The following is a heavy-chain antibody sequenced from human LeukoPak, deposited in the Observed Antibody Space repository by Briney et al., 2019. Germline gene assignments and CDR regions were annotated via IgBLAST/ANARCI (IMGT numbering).Heavy chain of an antibody. CDR1: GFTFGDYP. Sequence: GGSLRLSCTCSGFTFGDYPMTWVRQAPGKGLEWVGFMRSKANGWTTEYAASVKGRFTISRDDSKSIAYLQMNSLRAEDTAVYYCAKPLTTVPQPRYPDAFDIWGQGTMVTVSS. J-gene: IGHJ3*02. D-gene: IGHD4-17*01. V-gene: IGHV3-49*04. CDR2: MRSKANGWTT. CDR3: AKPLTTVPQPRYPDAFDI.